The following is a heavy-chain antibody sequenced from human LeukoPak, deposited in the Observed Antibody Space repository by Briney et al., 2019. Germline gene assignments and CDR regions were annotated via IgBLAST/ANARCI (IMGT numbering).Heavy chain of an antibody. V-gene: IGHV3-74*01. CDR2: IESDGSST. CDR3: ARSVYYYYYMDV. Sequence: GGTLRLSCAASGFPFSSYGMSWVRQAPGKGLEGVSHIESDGSSTRYADSVKGRFTTSRDNAKNTLYLQMNSLRAEDTAVYYCARSVYYYYYMDVWGKGTTVTVSS. CDR1: GFPFSSYG. J-gene: IGHJ6*03.